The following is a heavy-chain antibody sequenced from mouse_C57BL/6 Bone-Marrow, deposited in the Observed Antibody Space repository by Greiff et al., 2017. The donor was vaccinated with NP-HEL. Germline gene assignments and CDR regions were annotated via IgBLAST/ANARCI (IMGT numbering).Heavy chain of an antibody. CDR3: ARSGPNYYGSSFFDY. V-gene: IGHV1-52*01. J-gene: IGHJ2*01. CDR2: IDPSDSET. CDR1: GYTFTSYW. Sequence: VQLQQSGAELVRPGSSVKLSCKASGYTFTSYWMHWVKQRPIQGLEWIGNIDPSDSETHYNQKFKDKATLTVDKSSSTAYMQLSSLTSEDSAVYYCARSGPNYYGSSFFDYWGQGTTLTVSS. D-gene: IGHD1-1*01.